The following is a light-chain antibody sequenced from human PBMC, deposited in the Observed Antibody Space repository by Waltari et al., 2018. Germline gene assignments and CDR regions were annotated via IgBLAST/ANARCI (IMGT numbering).Light chain of an antibody. CDR1: SGSVSSTSY. V-gene: IGLV8-61*01. CDR2: RGN. J-gene: IGLJ3*02. Sequence: QTVVTQEPSLSVSPGGTVTLTCALSSGSVSSTSYVSWYKQSPGQTPRTLVYRGNIRSSGFPDRFSGSILGNEAALTITGAQADDGSDYYCLFYMGGGIWVFGGGTKLTVL. CDR3: LFYMGGGIWV.